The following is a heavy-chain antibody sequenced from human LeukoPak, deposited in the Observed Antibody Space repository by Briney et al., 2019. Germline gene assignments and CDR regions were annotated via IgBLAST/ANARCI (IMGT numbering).Heavy chain of an antibody. CDR1: GFTFSSYA. V-gene: IGHV3-23*01. Sequence: TGGSLRLSCAASGFTFSSYAMSWVRQAPGKGLEWVSAISGSGGSTYYADSVKGRFTISRDNSKNTLYLQMNSLRAEDTAVYCCAKARLGPYCGGDCYSDYWGQGTLVTVSS. D-gene: IGHD2-21*02. CDR2: ISGSGGST. J-gene: IGHJ4*02. CDR3: AKARLGPYCGGDCYSDY.